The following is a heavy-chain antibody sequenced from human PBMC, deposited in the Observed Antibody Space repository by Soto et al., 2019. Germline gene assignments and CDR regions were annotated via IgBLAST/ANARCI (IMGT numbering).Heavy chain of an antibody. V-gene: IGHV4-59*01. Sequence: QVQLQESGPGQVKPSETLSLTCTVSGGSMNIYYWTWIRQPPGKGLEWIGYVRDTGSSNYTPSLQSIVTISIDTSRNQFSLSLSSVTAADTAVYFCARYSPPKKTYDSNPGWFDPWGQGTLVAVSS. D-gene: IGHD3-22*01. CDR2: VRDTGSS. J-gene: IGHJ5*02. CDR1: GGSMNIYY. CDR3: ARYSPPKKTYDSNPGWFDP.